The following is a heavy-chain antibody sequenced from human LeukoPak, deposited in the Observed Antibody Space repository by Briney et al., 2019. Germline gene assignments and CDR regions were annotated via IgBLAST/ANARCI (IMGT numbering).Heavy chain of an antibody. CDR1: GGTFSSYA. CDR3: ARDSSGWYDFWSGSEGNDAFDI. Sequence: SVKVSCKASGGTFSSYAISWVRQAPGQGLEWMGGIIPIFGTANYAQKLQGRVTMTTDTSTSTAYMELRSLRSDDTAVYYCARDSSGWYDFWSGSEGNDAFDIWGQGTMVTVSS. V-gene: IGHV1-69*05. D-gene: IGHD3-3*01. CDR2: IIPIFGTA. J-gene: IGHJ3*02.